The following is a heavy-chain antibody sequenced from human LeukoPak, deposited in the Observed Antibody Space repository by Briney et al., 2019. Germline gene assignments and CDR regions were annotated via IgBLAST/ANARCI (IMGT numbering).Heavy chain of an antibody. CDR2: IYPGDSDS. Sequence: GESLKISCKGSGYCFTNYWIGWVRQMPGKGLEWMGIIYPGDSDSRYSPSFQGQVTISADKSISTAYLQWSSLRASDTAMYYCATGLTSHYDSSSYYQDYWGQGTLVTVSS. CDR1: GYCFTNYW. D-gene: IGHD3-22*01. V-gene: IGHV5-51*01. CDR3: ATGLTSHYDSSSYYQDY. J-gene: IGHJ4*02.